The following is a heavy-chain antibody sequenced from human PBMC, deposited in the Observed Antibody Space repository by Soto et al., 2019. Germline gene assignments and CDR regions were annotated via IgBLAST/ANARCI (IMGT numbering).Heavy chain of an antibody. CDR3: ANIRSTTVTTGYFDY. CDR2: ISYDGSNK. D-gene: IGHD4-17*01. Sequence: QVQLVESGGGVVQPGRSLRLSCAASGCTFSSYGMHWVRQAPGKGLEWVAVISYDGSNKYYADSVKGRFTISRDNSKNTLYLQMNSQRAEDTDVYYCANIRSTTVTTGYFDYWGQGTLVTVSS. CDR1: GCTFSSYG. V-gene: IGHV3-30*18. J-gene: IGHJ4*02.